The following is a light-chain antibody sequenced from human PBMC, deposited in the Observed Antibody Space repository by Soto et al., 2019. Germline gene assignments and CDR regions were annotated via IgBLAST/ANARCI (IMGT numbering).Light chain of an antibody. CDR2: DAS. J-gene: IGKJ5*01. Sequence: EVVLTQSPATLSLSPGETATLSCRASHNVDIYLAWYQQKPGQAPRLLIYDASNRATGIPARFSGSGSGTDFTRTISSLEPEDSAVYYCLQRKLWPPLTFGRGTRLE. CDR3: LQRKLWPPLT. CDR1: HNVDIY. V-gene: IGKV3-11*01.